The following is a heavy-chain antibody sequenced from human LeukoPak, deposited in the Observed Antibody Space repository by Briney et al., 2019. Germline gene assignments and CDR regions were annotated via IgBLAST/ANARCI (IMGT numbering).Heavy chain of an antibody. Sequence: PGGSLRLSCAASGFIFSNYAMSWVRQAPGKGLEWVSAITGSGDSTYYADSVKGRFTISRDNSKNTPYLQVNSLRAEDTAVYYCAKWGDYDILTGYYDSDYWGQGTLVTVSS. CDR3: AKWGDYDILTGYYDSDY. CDR2: ITGSGDST. D-gene: IGHD3-9*01. CDR1: GFIFSNYA. V-gene: IGHV3-23*01. J-gene: IGHJ4*02.